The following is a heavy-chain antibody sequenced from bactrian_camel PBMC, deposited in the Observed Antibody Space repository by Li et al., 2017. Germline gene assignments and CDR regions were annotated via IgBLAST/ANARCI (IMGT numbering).Heavy chain of an antibody. Sequence: HVQLVESGGGSVQAGGSLTLSCSASESAYRSICMAWFRQAPGSQRETVATVDSNGVTKVAGSVKGRFTLSKDNAKNTLYLRMDNLKPEDTAMYTCAAGPPNGAGKCGIWYGKYNWWGQGTQVTVS. J-gene: IGHJ4*01. V-gene: IGHV3S53*01. CDR1: ESAYRSIC. D-gene: IGHD8*01. CDR3: AAGPPNGAGKCGIWYGKYNW. CDR2: VDSNGVT.